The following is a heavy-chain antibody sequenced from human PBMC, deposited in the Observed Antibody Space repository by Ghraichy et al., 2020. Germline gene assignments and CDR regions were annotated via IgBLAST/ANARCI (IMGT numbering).Heavy chain of an antibody. CDR2: INGRDVNT. J-gene: IGHJ4*02. V-gene: IGHV3-23*01. Sequence: GGSLRLSCAASGFTFSYYAMNWVRQAPGKGLEWVSTINGRDVNTYYADSVKGRFTISRDNSKDTVYMQMNSLRVEDTAIYYCVKGGWIDNWGQGTLVTVSS. CDR3: VKGGWIDN. CDR1: GFTFSYYA. D-gene: IGHD3-10*01.